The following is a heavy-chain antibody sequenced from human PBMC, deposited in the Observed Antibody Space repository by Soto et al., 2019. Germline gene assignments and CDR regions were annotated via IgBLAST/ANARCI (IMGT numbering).Heavy chain of an antibody. CDR1: GYTFDNYA. D-gene: IGHD5-12*01. V-gene: IGHV1-3*01. Sequence: QVQLVQSGAQVKKPGASVKVSCKASGYTFDNYALHWVRQAPGRRLEWMGWIHADNGYTKYSQSCQGRVTITRDTSASTVHMDLSSLRSEDTAVYYCARVQYSGYDFKLAFDIWGQGTMVTVSS. J-gene: IGHJ3*02. CDR3: ARVQYSGYDFKLAFDI. CDR2: IHADNGYT.